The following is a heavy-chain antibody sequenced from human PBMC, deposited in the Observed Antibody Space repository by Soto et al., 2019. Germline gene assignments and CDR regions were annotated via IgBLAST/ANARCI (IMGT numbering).Heavy chain of an antibody. J-gene: IGHJ4*02. CDR3: VKEKLYSNYEYYFDS. Sequence: SLRLCCAASVFSFRNYGMHWVRRVPGKGLEWVSGISWHSGTIGYADSVRGRFTISRDNAKNSLYLQMNSLRPEDTALYYCVKEKLYSNYEYYFDSWGQGTLVTVSS. CDR2: ISWHSGTI. CDR1: VFSFRNYG. D-gene: IGHD4-4*01. V-gene: IGHV3-9*01.